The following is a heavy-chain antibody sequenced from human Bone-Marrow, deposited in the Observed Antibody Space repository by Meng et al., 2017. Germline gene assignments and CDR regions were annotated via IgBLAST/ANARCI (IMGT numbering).Heavy chain of an antibody. J-gene: IGHJ4*02. CDR1: GFNFSNFN. CDR3: AMFYYGWGSFYYYDY. V-gene: IGHV3-21*01. Sequence: GESLKISCAASGFNFSNFNMNWVRQAPGKGLEWVSTISSSSTYIYSADSVKGRFTISRDNAKNSLYLQMNSLRAEDTAVYYCAMFYYGWGSFYYYDYWGQGTLVTVSS. CDR2: ISSSSTYI. D-gene: IGHD3-10*01.